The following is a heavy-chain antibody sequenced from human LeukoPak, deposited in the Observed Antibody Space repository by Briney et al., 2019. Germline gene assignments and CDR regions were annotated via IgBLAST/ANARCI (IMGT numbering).Heavy chain of an antibody. CDR2: INPSGSNS. CDR1: GYTFSSYY. D-gene: IGHD2-8*02. J-gene: IGHJ4*02. Sequence: ASVKVSCKASGYTFSSYYTHWVRQAPGQGLRWMGVINPSGSNSRHAEEFQGRVTMTRDTSTNTVNMELSSLRSNDTAVYYCSSPKSPYEGTGPHNWGQGTQVTVSS. CDR3: SSPKSPYEGTGPHN. V-gene: IGHV1-46*01.